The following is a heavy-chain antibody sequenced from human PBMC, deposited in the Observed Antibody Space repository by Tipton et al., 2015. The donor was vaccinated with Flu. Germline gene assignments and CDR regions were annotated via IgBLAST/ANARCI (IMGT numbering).Heavy chain of an antibody. Sequence: TLSLTCAVCGGTFCGYCGVWVRQSPGKGLEWIGEINHSGSTNYNPSLKSRVTISVDTSKNQFSLKLNSLTAADTAVYYCARDEDTSMGTHWGQGTLVTVSS. J-gene: IGHJ4*02. D-gene: IGHD5-18*01. CDR3: ARDEDTSMGTH. CDR2: INHSGST. V-gene: IGHV4-34*09. CDR1: GGTFCGYC.